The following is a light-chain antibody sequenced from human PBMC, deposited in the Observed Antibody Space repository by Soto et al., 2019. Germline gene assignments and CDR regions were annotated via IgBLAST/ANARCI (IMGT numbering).Light chain of an antibody. V-gene: IGKV1-27*01. CDR3: QEYYSSPCT. J-gene: IGKJ3*01. CDR1: QGISSY. Sequence: DILMTQSPASLSASVGETVTISCRASQGISSYLAWYQQKAGQVPKLLIYGASTLQSGVPSRFSGSGSGTEFTLTISSLQSEDFATYYCQEYYSSPCTFGPGTKVEIK. CDR2: GAS.